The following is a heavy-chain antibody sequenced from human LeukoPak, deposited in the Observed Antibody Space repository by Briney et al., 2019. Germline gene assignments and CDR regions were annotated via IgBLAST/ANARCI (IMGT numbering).Heavy chain of an antibody. V-gene: IGHV1-46*01. J-gene: IGHJ5*02. CDR1: GYTFTSYY. D-gene: IGHD6-13*01. CDR3: ARDGIAAAGRLYNWFDP. CDR2: INPSGGST. Sequence: ASVKVSCKASGYTFTSYYTHWVRQAPGQGLEWMGIINPSGGSTSYAQKFQGRVTMTRDTSTSTVYMELSSLRSEDTAVYYCARDGIAAAGRLYNWFDPWGQGTLVTVSS.